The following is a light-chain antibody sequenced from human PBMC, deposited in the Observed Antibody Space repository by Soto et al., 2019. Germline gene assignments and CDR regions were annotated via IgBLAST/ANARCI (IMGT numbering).Light chain of an antibody. V-gene: IGKV1-5*01. CDR3: QQYNSYSRA. CDR2: DAS. Sequence: DNRRTQVHTNRSEAGGDGVAIRSRASQSISSWLAWYQQKPGKAPKLLIYDASSLESGVPSRFSGSGSRTEFCRTISSLQPHDFATYYCQQYNSYSRALGQGTKVDIK. J-gene: IGKJ1*01. CDR1: QSISSW.